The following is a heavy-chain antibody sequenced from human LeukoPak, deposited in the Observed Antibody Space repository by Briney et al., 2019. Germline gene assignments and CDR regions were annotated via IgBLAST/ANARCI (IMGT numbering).Heavy chain of an antibody. J-gene: IGHJ3*02. CDR2: FIPIFGTA. CDR3: ARDKGYNWNDGGAFDI. CDR1: GGTFSSYA. D-gene: IGHD1-1*01. V-gene: IGHV1-69*05. Sequence: SVKVSCKASGGTFSSYAISWVRQAPGQGLEWMGGFIPIFGTANYAQKFQGRVTITTDESTSTAYMELSSLRSEDTAVYYCARDKGYNWNDGGAFDIWGQGTMVTVSS.